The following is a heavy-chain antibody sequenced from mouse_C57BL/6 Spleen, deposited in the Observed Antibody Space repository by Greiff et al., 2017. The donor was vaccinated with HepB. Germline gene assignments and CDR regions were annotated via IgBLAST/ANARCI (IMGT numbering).Heavy chain of an antibody. Sequence: QVQLQQSGAELVRPGASVTLSCKASGYTFTDYDMHWVKQTPVHGLEWIGAIDPETGGTAYNQKFKGKAILTADKSSSTAYMELRSLTSEDSAVYYCTRSGYYGRSYNYAMDYWGQGTSVTVSS. V-gene: IGHV1-15*01. CDR3: TRSGYYGRSYNYAMDY. D-gene: IGHD1-1*01. CDR1: GYTFTDYD. J-gene: IGHJ4*01. CDR2: IDPETGGT.